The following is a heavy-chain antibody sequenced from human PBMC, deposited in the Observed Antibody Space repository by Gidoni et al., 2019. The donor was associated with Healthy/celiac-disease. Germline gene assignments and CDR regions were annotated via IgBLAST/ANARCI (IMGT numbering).Heavy chain of an antibody. CDR2: ISAYNGNT. J-gene: IGHJ4*02. CDR1: GYTFTSHG. D-gene: IGHD3-9*01. CDR3: ARTYYDILTGYYSFDY. Sequence: QVQLVQSGAEVKKPGASVKVSCKASGYTFTSHGISWVRQAPGQGLEWMGWISAYNGNTNYAQKLQGRVTMTTDTATSTDYMELRSLRSDDTAVYYCARTYYDILTGYYSFDYWGQGTLVTVSS. V-gene: IGHV1-18*01.